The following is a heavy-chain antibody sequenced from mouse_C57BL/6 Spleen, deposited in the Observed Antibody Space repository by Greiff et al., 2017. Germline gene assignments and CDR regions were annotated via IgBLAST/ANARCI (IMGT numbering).Heavy chain of an antibody. Sequence: EVQLVESGGGLVKPGGSLKLSCAASGFTFSSYAMSWVRQTPEKRLEWVATISDGGSYTYYPDNVKGRFTISRDNAKNNLYLQMSHLKSEDTAMYDCARDNYSNYYFDYWGQGTTRTVSS. CDR3: ARDNYSNYYFDY. D-gene: IGHD2-5*01. J-gene: IGHJ2*01. CDR2: ISDGGSYT. CDR1: GFTFSSYA. V-gene: IGHV5-4*01.